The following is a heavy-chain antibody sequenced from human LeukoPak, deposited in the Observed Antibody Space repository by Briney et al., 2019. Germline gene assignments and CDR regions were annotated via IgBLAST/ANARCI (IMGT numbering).Heavy chain of an antibody. CDR2: INPNSGGT. V-gene: IGHV1-2*02. CDR1: GYTFTGYY. Sequence: AASVKVSCKASGYTFTGYYMHWVRQAPGQGLEWMGWINPNSGGTNYAQKFQGRVTMTRDTSISTAYMELSRLRSDDTAVYYCASPRRGYGDYVDFDYWGQGTLVTVSS. D-gene: IGHD4-17*01. CDR3: ASPRRGYGDYVDFDY. J-gene: IGHJ4*02.